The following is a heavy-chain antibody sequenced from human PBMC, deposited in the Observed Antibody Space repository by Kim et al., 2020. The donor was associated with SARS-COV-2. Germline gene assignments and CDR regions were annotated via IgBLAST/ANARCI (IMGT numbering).Heavy chain of an antibody. CDR3: ARERTTVTHIIDY. V-gene: IGHV1-46*01. J-gene: IGHJ4*02. Sequence: YAQKFQGRVTMTRDTSTSTVYMELSSLRSEDTAVYYCARERTTVTHIIDYWGQGTLVTVSS. D-gene: IGHD4-17*01.